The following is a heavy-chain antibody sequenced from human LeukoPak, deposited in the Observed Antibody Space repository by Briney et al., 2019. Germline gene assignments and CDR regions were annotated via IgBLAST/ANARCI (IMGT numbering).Heavy chain of an antibody. CDR1: ESILSTYA. CDR2: ISPSGSAI. J-gene: IGHJ4*02. CDR3: ATGIRERGFDS. D-gene: IGHD1-1*01. Sequence: GGSLRLSCADSESILSTYAVNWVRQAPGRGLEWVSSISPSGSAIFYAGSVKGRFTISRDNAKNSLYLQMNSLRAEDTALYFCATGIRERGFDSWGQGTLVTVSS. V-gene: IGHV3-21*01.